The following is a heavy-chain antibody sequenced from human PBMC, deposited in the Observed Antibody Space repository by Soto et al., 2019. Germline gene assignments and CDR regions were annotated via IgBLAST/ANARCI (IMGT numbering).Heavy chain of an antibody. Sequence: EVQLLESGGGLVQPGGSLRLSCAASGFTFSSYAMSWVRQAPGKGVEWVSGISGRGGSTYYADSVKGRFTISRDNSKNTLYLQMNSLRAEDTGVYYCAVFDGELPEYWGQGTLVTVSS. J-gene: IGHJ4*02. CDR1: GFTFSSYA. CDR2: ISGRGGST. D-gene: IGHD1-26*01. V-gene: IGHV3-23*01. CDR3: AVFDGELPEY.